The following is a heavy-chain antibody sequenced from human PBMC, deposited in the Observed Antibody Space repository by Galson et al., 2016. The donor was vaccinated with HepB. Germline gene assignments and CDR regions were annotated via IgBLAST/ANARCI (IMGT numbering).Heavy chain of an antibody. CDR3: SDGSYFDY. V-gene: IGHV3-7*01. D-gene: IGHD3-10*01. CDR2: IKLDGSEK. Sequence: SLRLSCAASGFTFSSYWMNWVRQAPGKGLEWVANIKLDGSEKNYEDSVKGRFTISRDNAKNSLYLQMNSLRAEDTAVYYCSDGSYFDYWGQGTLVTVSS. CDR1: GFTFSSYW. J-gene: IGHJ4*02.